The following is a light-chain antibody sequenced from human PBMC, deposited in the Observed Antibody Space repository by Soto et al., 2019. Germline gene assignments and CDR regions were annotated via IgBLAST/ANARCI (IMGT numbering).Light chain of an antibody. CDR2: AAS. Sequence: EIVLTQSPGTLSLSPGERATLSCRASQSVVSEYLAWYQQRPGQAPRLLIYAASSRATDIPDRFSGSGSGTDFTLTISRLEPEDFAVYYCQQYGLSPLTFGPGTKVD. CDR1: QSVVSEY. V-gene: IGKV3-20*01. CDR3: QQYGLSPLT. J-gene: IGKJ3*01.